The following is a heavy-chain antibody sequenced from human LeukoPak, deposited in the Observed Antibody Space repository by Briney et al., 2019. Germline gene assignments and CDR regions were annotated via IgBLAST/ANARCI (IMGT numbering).Heavy chain of an antibody. J-gene: IGHJ5*02. D-gene: IGHD3-3*01. CDR1: GGSISSGGYY. Sequence: NPSQTLSLTCTVSGGSISSGGYYWSWIRQPPGKGLEWIGEINHSGSTYYNPSLKSRVTISVDTSKNQFSLKLSSVTAADTAVYYCARGGKRDDFWSGYYYNWFDPWGQGTLVTVSS. V-gene: IGHV4-30-4*08. CDR3: ARGGKRDDFWSGYYYNWFDP. CDR2: INHSGST.